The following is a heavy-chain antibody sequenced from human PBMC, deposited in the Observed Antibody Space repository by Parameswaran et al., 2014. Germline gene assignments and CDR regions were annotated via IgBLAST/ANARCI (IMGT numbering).Heavy chain of an antibody. Sequence: GGSLRLSCAASGLTVSSNYMTWVRQAPGKGLEWVSVTYRGGRTYYADSVKGRFSISRENYENTLHLQMDSLRAEDTAIYYCARANYYVSEALYYYYYNMDVWGQGTTVTVSS. CDR3: ARANYYVSEALYYYYYNMDV. CDR2: TYRGGRT. V-gene: IGHV3-53*01. CDR1: GLTVSSNY. J-gene: IGHJ6*02. D-gene: IGHD3-10*01.